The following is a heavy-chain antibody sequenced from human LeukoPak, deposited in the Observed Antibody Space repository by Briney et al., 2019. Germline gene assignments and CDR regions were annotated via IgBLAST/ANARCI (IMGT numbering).Heavy chain of an antibody. CDR1: GGSISSYY. D-gene: IGHD5-12*01. J-gene: IGHJ4*02. CDR2: IYHSGST. CDR3: ARDGYSGSDAL. Sequence: SETLSLTCIVSGGSISSYYWSWIRQPPGKGLEWIGYIYHSGSTNYPSLKSRVTISVDTSQNQFYLKLSSVTAADTAVYYCARDGYSGSDALWGQGTLVTVSS. V-gene: IGHV4-59*01.